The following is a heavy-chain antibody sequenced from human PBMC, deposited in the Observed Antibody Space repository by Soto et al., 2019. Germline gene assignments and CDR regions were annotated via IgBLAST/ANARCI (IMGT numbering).Heavy chain of an antibody. CDR2: IYYSGST. J-gene: IGHJ5*02. Sequence: QVQLQESGPGLVKPSQTLSLTCTVSGGSISSGGYYWSWIRQHPGKGLEWIGYIYYSGSTYYNPSLKSRVTTSVYTSQTLVSLKRSAVTAADTAVYYGARAVVGSGSYYNVGWGWCDPWGQGTLVTVSS. V-gene: IGHV4-31*03. CDR1: GGSISSGGYY. CDR3: ARAVVGSGSYYNVGWGWCDP. D-gene: IGHD3-10*01.